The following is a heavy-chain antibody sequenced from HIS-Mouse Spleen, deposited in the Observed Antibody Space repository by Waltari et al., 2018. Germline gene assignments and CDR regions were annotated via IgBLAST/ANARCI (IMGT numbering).Heavy chain of an antibody. Sequence: QLQLQESGPGLVKPSETLSLTCTVPGGSIRSSSYYWGWIRQPPGKGLEWIGSINYSGSTYYNPSLKSRVTISVDTSKNQFSLKLSSVTAADTAVYYCAREIPYSSSWYDWYFDLWGRGTLVTVSS. V-gene: IGHV4-39*07. CDR1: GGSIRSSSYY. J-gene: IGHJ2*01. CDR2: INYSGST. CDR3: AREIPYSSSWYDWYFDL. D-gene: IGHD6-13*01.